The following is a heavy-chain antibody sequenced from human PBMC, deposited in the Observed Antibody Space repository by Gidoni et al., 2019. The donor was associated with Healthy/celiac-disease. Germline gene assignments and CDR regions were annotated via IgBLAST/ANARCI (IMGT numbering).Heavy chain of an antibody. CDR1: GFTFGDYA. V-gene: IGHV3-49*05. CDR2: IRSKAYGGTT. D-gene: IGHD3-22*01. CDR3: TTGGYYYDSSGDNMDV. Sequence: EVQLVESGGGLVKPGRSLRLSCTASGFTFGDYAMSWFRQAPGKGLEWVGFIRSKAYGGTTEYAASVKGRFTISRDDSKSIAYLQMNSLKTEDTAVYYCTTGGYYYDSSGDNMDVWGQGTTVTVSS. J-gene: IGHJ6*02.